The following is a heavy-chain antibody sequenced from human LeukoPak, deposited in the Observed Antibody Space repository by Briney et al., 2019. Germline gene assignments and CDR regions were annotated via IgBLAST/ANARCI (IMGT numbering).Heavy chain of an antibody. CDR1: GGSISSYY. V-gene: IGHV4-59*01. Sequence: SETLSLTCTVSGGSISSYYWSWIRQPPGKGLEWIGYIYYTGSTNYNPSLKSRVTISVDTSKNHFSLKLSSVTAADTAVYYCARAERDWFDPWGQGTLVTVSS. CDR3: ARAERDWFDP. CDR2: IYYTGST. J-gene: IGHJ5*02.